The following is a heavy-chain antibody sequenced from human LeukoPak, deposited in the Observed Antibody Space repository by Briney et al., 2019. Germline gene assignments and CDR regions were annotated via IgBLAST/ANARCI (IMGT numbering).Heavy chain of an antibody. CDR3: AGLGEYYYDSSGYFDY. Sequence: ASVKVSCKASGYTFTSYGISWVRQAPGQGLEWMGWISAYNGNTNYAQKLQGRVTMTTDTSTSTAYMELRSLRSDDTAVYYCAGLGEYYYDSSGYFDYWGQGTLVTVSS. CDR2: ISAYNGNT. V-gene: IGHV1-18*01. J-gene: IGHJ4*02. CDR1: GYTFTSYG. D-gene: IGHD3-22*01.